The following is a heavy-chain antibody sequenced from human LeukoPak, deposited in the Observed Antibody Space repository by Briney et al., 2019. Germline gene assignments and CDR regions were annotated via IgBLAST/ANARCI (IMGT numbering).Heavy chain of an antibody. J-gene: IGHJ4*02. V-gene: IGHV1-2*06. CDR1: GYTFTGYY. Sequence: GASVKVSCKASGYTFTGYYIHWIRQAPGQGLEWMGHINTYRGGTDYARKFQGKVTMTRDTSITTAYMELSRLRSDDTAVYYCARGGSDYWGQGTLVTVSS. CDR3: ARGGSDY. D-gene: IGHD2-15*01. CDR2: INTYRGGT.